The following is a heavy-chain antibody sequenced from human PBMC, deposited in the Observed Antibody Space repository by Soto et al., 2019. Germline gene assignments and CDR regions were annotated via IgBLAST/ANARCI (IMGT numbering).Heavy chain of an antibody. Sequence: QITLKESGPTLVKPTQTLTLTCTFSGFSLSTSGVGVGWIRQPPGKALEWLALIYWDDDKRYSPSLKSRLTIPKDTSKTQVVLTMPHMDPVDTATYYCAHTLYFGELLPYFDSWGQGTLVTVSS. CDR3: AHTLYFGELLPYFDS. D-gene: IGHD3-10*01. CDR1: GFSLSTSGVG. J-gene: IGHJ4*02. CDR2: IYWDDDK. V-gene: IGHV2-5*02.